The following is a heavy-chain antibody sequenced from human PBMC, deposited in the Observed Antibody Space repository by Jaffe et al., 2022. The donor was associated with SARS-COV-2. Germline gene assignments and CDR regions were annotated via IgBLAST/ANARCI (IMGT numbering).Heavy chain of an antibody. Sequence: QVQLVESGGGVVQPGRSLRLSCAASGFTFSKFGMHWVRQAPGKGLEWVSFAPSEEIKKYYVDSVKGRFTVSRDNSKSTLYLEMNSMRAEDTAVYYCARDGPHRDVDCWGQGTLVTVSS. CDR1: GFTFSKFG. CDR2: APSEEIKK. V-gene: IGHV3-33*01. CDR3: ARDGPHRDVDC. J-gene: IGHJ4*02.